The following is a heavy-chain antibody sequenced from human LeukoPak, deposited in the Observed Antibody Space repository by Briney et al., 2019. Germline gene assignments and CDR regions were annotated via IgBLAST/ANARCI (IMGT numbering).Heavy chain of an antibody. CDR1: GFTFDDYA. J-gene: IGHJ4*02. Sequence: GGSLRLSCAASGFTFDDYAMHWVRQAPGKGLEWVSGISWNSGSIGYADSVKGRFTISRDNAKNSLYLQMNSLRAEDTALYYCAKDLTTVTANQFDYWGQGTLVTVSS. D-gene: IGHD4-17*01. V-gene: IGHV3-9*01. CDR2: ISWNSGSI. CDR3: AKDLTTVTANQFDY.